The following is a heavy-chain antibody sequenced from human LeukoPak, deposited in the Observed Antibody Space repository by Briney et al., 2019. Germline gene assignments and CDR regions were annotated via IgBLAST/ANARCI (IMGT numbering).Heavy chain of an antibody. Sequence: GGTLRLSCAASGFTFSSYEMNWVRQAPGKGLEWVSYISSSGSTIYYADSVKGRFTISRDNAKNSLYLKMNSLRAEDTAVYYCARDYDFWSGYPSLYYYYYGMDVWGQGTTVTVSS. D-gene: IGHD3-3*01. J-gene: IGHJ6*02. CDR3: ARDYDFWSGYPSLYYYYYGMDV. CDR2: ISSSGSTI. CDR1: GFTFSSYE. V-gene: IGHV3-48*03.